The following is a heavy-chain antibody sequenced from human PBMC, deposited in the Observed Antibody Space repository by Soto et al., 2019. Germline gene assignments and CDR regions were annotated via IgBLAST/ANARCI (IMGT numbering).Heavy chain of an antibody. CDR1: GFSFESYS. Sequence: LVESGGGVVQPGRSLTLSCAGSGFSFESYSLHWVRQAPGKGLEWLATVSFDSKNKYYIDSVEGRFTLSRDNAKNLLHLQMNSLRHEDTAVYYCAKESVETTYSFYGMDIWGPGTTVTVSS. CDR3: AKESVETTYSFYGMDI. D-gene: IGHD5-18*01. J-gene: IGHJ6*02. CDR2: VSFDSKNK. V-gene: IGHV3-30*18.